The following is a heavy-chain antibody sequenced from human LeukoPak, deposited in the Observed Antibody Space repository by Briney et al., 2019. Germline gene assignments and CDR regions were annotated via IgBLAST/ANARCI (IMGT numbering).Heavy chain of an antibody. CDR2: ISAYNGNT. Sequence: EASAKVSCKASGYTFTSYGISWVRQGPGQGLEWMGWISAYNGNTNYAQKLQGRVTMTTDTSTSTAYMELRSLRSDDTAVYYCARNTYYYDSSGYYEYFQHWGQGTLVTVSS. CDR3: ARNTYYYDSSGYYEYFQH. V-gene: IGHV1-18*01. D-gene: IGHD3-22*01. J-gene: IGHJ1*01. CDR1: GYTFTSYG.